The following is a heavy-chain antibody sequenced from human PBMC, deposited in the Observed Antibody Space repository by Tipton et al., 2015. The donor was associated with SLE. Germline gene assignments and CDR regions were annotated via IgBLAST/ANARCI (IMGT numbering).Heavy chain of an antibody. CDR3: ARDLDSSLGY. CDR1: GFTFSSYS. Sequence: SLRLSCAASGFTFSSYSMNWVRQAPGKGLEWVSYISSIRSTIYYADSGKGRFTISRDTAKNSLYLQRNSLRAEDTAVYYCARDLDSSLGYWGQGTLVTVSS. J-gene: IGHJ4*02. V-gene: IGHV3-48*01. D-gene: IGHD6-6*01. CDR2: ISSIRSTI.